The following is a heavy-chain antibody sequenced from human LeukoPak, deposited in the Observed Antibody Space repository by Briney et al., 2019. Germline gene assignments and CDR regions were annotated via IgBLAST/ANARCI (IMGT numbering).Heavy chain of an antibody. CDR1: GFTISSYW. CDR3: ARVRSGYYYDY. CDR2: IKEDGSEK. V-gene: IGHV3-7*01. J-gene: IGHJ4*02. D-gene: IGHD3-3*01. Sequence: PGGTLTLTCAASGFTISSYWMGWVRQPPGKGLEWVANIKEDGSEKYYVDSVKGRFTISRDNAKNSLYLQMNSLRAEDTAMYYCARVRSGYYYDYWGQGTLVTVSS.